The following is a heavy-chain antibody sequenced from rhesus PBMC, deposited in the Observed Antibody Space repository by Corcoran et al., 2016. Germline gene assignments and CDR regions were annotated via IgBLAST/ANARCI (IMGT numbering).Heavy chain of an antibody. CDR1: GGSISSNY. CDR3: ARGITSFDY. Sequence: QLQLQESGPGLVKPSETLSLTCAVSGGSISSNYWSWIRQPPGKGLEWIGHISGGGGSTDYNPTLTSRVTISTDTSKNQFCLEVSSVTAADTAVYDYARGITSFDYWGQGVLVTVSS. J-gene: IGHJ4*01. CDR2: ISGGGGST. D-gene: IGHD1-26*01. V-gene: IGHV4-173*01.